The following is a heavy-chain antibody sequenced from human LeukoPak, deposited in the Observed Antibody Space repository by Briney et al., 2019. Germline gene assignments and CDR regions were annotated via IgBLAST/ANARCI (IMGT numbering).Heavy chain of an antibody. J-gene: IGHJ4*02. D-gene: IGHD6-6*01. CDR2: TSSDGSSK. V-gene: IGHV3-30-3*01. CDR3: ARDLVSYSSSPLH. CDR1: GFTFSSDV. Sequence: GGSLRLSCAASGFTFSSDVMHWVRQAPGKGLEWVAVTSSDGSSKHYADSVKGRFTIFTDTSKSTLYLQINSLRPEDTAVYYCARDLVSYSSSPLHWGQGTLVTVPS.